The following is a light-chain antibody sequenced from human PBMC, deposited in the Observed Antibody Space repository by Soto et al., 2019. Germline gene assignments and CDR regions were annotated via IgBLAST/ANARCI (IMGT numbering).Light chain of an antibody. Sequence: QSALTQPDSVSGSPGQSITISCTGTSRDVGSYNLVSWYQQHPGKAPKLMIYEGSKRPSGVSNRFSGSKSGNTASLTISGLQAEDEAAYYCCSYAGSSTLVVFGGGTKLTVL. V-gene: IGLV2-23*01. J-gene: IGLJ2*01. CDR3: CSYAGSSTLVV. CDR2: EGS. CDR1: SRDVGSYNL.